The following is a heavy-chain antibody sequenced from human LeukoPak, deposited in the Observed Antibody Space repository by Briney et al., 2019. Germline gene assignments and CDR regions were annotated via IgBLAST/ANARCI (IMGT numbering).Heavy chain of an antibody. CDR1: GGSISSSSYY. D-gene: IGHD6-19*01. V-gene: IGHV4-39*07. Sequence: SETLSLTCTVSGGSISSSSYYWGWIRQPPGKGLEWIGSIYYSGSTYYNPSLKSRVTISVDTSKSQFSLKLSSVTAADTAVYYCARLWSSVAAVDYWGQGTLVTVSS. J-gene: IGHJ4*02. CDR2: IYYSGST. CDR3: ARLWSSVAAVDY.